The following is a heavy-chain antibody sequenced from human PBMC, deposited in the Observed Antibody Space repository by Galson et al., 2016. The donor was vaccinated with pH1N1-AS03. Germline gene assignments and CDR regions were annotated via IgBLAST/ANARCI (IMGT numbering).Heavy chain of an antibody. CDR3: ASRSSVLYSYGSDV. CDR1: GDSLDTFS. V-gene: IGHV4-59*12. Sequence: LSLTCSVSGDSLDTFSWTWIRQPPGKGLEWIGFTFYGGSTHYNPSLKSRITISVDTSKNLFSLQLKSVTAADTAVHYFASRSSVLYSYGSDVWGQGTTVIVSS. CDR2: TFYGGST. J-gene: IGHJ6*02. D-gene: IGHD3-10*01.